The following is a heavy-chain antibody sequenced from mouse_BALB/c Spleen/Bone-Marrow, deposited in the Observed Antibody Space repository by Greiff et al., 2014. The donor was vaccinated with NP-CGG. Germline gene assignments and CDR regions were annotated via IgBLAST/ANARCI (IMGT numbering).Heavy chain of an antibody. J-gene: IGHJ3*01. CDR3: GRSYGYDDWFAY. CDR2: INPYNGDT. V-gene: IGHV1-37*01. CDR1: GYSFTGYF. Sequence: VVESGASVKISCKASGYSFTGYFMNWVKQSHGKSLEWIGRINPYNGDTFYNQKFKGKATLTVDKSSSTAHMELLSLTSEDSAVYYCGRSYGYDDWFAYWGQGTLVTVSA. D-gene: IGHD2-2*01.